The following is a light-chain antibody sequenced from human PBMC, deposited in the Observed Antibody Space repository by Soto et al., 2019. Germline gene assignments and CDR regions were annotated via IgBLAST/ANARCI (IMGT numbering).Light chain of an antibody. CDR3: QQYDSSPVT. J-gene: IGKJ1*01. CDR2: GAS. V-gene: IGKV3-20*01. CDR1: QSVSSNF. Sequence: EIVLTQSPGTLSLSRGERATLSCRASQSVSSNFLAWYQQKPGQAPRLLIYGASSRATGIPDRFSGSGSGTDFTLTLSRLEPEDFAVYYCQQYDSSPVTFGQGTKVEIK.